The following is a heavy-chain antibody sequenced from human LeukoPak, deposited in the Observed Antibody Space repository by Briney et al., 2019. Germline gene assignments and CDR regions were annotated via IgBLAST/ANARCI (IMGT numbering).Heavy chain of an antibody. CDR3: ARFTLAPRNYFDY. CDR1: GGSISSYY. D-gene: IGHD3-16*01. CDR2: IYYSGST. Sequence: PSETLSLTCTVSGGSISSYYWSWIRQPPGKGLEWIGYIYYSGSTNYNPSLKSRVTMSVDTSKNQFSLKLSSVTAADTAVYYCARFTLAPRNYFDYWGQGTLVTVSS. V-gene: IGHV4-59*12. J-gene: IGHJ4*02.